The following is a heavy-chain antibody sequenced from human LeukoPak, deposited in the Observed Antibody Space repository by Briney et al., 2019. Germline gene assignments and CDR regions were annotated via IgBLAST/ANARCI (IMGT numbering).Heavy chain of an antibody. Sequence: GESLKISCKGPGYTFTSYWIGWVRQMPGKGLEWMGIIYPGDSDTRYMPSFEGQVTMSADKSITTAYLQWSSLKASDTAMYYCARLGYCSRGTCYAFDYWGQGTLVTVSS. CDR2: IYPGDSDT. V-gene: IGHV5-51*01. J-gene: IGHJ4*02. D-gene: IGHD2-2*01. CDR3: ARLGYCSRGTCYAFDY. CDR1: GYTFTSYW.